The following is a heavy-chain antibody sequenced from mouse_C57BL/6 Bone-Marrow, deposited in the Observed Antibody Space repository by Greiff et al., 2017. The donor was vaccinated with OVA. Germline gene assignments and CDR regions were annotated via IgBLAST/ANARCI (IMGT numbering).Heavy chain of an antibody. CDR2: ISDGGSYT. CDR3: AFAY. Sequence: EVQRVESGGGLVKPGGSLKLSCAASGFTFSSYAMSWVRQTPEKRLEWVAIISDGGSYTYYPDNVKGRFTISRDNAKNNLYLQMSHLKSEDTAMYYCAFAYWGQGTLVTVSA. V-gene: IGHV5-4*01. J-gene: IGHJ3*01. CDR1: GFTFSSYA.